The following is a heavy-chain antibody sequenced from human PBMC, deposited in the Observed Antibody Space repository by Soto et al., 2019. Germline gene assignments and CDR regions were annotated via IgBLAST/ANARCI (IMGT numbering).Heavy chain of an antibody. CDR2: ISNSADRT. Sequence: PGGSLRLSCAGSRFTFSSYAMHWVRQAPGKGLEWVSGISNSADRTYYANFVKGHFTISRDNSNNTLYLQLNSLRPEDTAVYYCAKVARSYGSGWYYFDSWGHGIMVTVSS. CDR3: AKVARSYGSGWYYFDS. J-gene: IGHJ4*01. V-gene: IGHV3-23*01. D-gene: IGHD6-19*01. CDR1: RFTFSSYA.